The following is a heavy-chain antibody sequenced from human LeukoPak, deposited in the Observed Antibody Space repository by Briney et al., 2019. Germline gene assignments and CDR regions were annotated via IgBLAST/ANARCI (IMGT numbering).Heavy chain of an antibody. D-gene: IGHD5-24*01. Sequence: SETLSLTCTVSGGSISSYYWSWIRQPPGKGLEWIGYIYYSGSTNYNPSLKSRVTISVDTSKNQFSLKLASVTAADTAVYYCARARGATIFQSAFDIWGQGTMVTVSS. CDR2: IYYSGST. V-gene: IGHV4-59*01. CDR3: ARARGATIFQSAFDI. CDR1: GGSISSYY. J-gene: IGHJ3*02.